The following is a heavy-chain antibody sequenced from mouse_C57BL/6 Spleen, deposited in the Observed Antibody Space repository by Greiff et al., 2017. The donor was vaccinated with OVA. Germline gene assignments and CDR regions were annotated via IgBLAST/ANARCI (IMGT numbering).Heavy chain of an antibody. CDR2: ISSGSSPI. Sequence: DVQRVESGGGLVKPGGSLKLSCAASGFTFSDYGMHWVCQAPEKGLEWVAYISSGSSPIYYADTVKGRFTFTKDHAKNTLFLPRTRRRAEATAMYYGARRGYGSSYDFDDWGKGTTLTVSS. CDR1: GFTFSDYG. V-gene: IGHV5-17*01. D-gene: IGHD1-1*01. J-gene: IGHJ2*01. CDR3: ARRGYGSSYDFDD.